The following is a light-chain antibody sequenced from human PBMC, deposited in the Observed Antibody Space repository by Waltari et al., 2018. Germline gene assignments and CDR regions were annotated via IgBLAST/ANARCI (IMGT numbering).Light chain of an antibody. CDR3: QQYYSNPAT. J-gene: IGKJ1*01. Sequence: AIRITQSPSSLSASTGDRVPITCRASQGISSYLAWYQQKPGKAPTVLIYAASTLQSGVPSRFSGSGSGTDFTLTISCLQSEDFAIYYCQQYYSNPATFGQGTKVDIK. CDR1: QGISSY. V-gene: IGKV1-8*01. CDR2: AAS.